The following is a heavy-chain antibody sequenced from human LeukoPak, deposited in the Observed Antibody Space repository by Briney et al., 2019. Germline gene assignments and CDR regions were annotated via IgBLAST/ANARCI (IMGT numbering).Heavy chain of an antibody. V-gene: IGHV1-18*01. CDR3: AREEPEGYYGSGSYYQAQINWFDP. Sequence: ASVKVSCKASGYTFTSYGISWVRQAPGQGLEWMGWISAYNGNTNYAQKLQGRVTMTTDTSTSTAYMELRSLRSDDTAVYYCAREEPEGYYGSGSYYQAQINWFDPWGQGTLVTVSS. D-gene: IGHD3-10*01. CDR2: ISAYNGNT. J-gene: IGHJ5*02. CDR1: GYTFTSYG.